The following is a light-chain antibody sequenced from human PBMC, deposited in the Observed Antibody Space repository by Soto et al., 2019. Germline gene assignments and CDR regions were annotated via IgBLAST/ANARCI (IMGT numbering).Light chain of an antibody. CDR2: GAS. Sequence: ALPQSQGTLSLSPGERATLSRRASQSVISNFLAWYQQKPGQAPWLLIWGASNRAGGVPDRFSGSGSGTDFTLTISRLEPEDFAVYYCQQYGSSPRTFGHGTKVDIK. CDR3: QQYGSSPRT. V-gene: IGKV3-20*01. CDR1: QSVISNF. J-gene: IGKJ3*01.